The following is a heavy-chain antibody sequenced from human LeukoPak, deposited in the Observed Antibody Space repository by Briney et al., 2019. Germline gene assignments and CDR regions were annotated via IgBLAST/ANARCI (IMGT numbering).Heavy chain of an antibody. V-gene: IGHV4-39*07. J-gene: IGHJ6*03. D-gene: IGHD5-18*01. Sequence: SETLSLTCTVSGDSISTSNSYWGWIRQPPGKGLEWIGSINHSGSTNYNPSLKSRFTMSVDTSKNQFSLKLSSVTAADTAVYYCARGEYSYGLYYYYMDVWGKGTTVTISS. CDR1: GDSISTSNSY. CDR3: ARGEYSYGLYYYYMDV. CDR2: INHSGST.